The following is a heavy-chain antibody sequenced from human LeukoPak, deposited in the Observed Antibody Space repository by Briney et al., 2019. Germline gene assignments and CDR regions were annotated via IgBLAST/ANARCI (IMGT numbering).Heavy chain of an antibody. CDR2: ISGDGNT. V-gene: IGHV3-43*02. Sequence: GGSLRLSCAASGFTFDDYAMHWVRQAPGKGLEWVSLISGDGNTYYADSVKGRFTISRDNSKNSLYLQMNSLRNEDTALYYCAKAPGYYYSYYIDVWGKGTTVTVSS. J-gene: IGHJ6*03. CDR3: AKAPGYYYSYYIDV. CDR1: GFTFDDYA.